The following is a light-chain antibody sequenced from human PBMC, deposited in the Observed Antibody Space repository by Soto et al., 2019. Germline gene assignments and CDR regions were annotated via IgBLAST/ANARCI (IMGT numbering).Light chain of an antibody. V-gene: IGKV3-11*01. CDR2: DAS. J-gene: IGKJ5*01. CDR3: HQRQYWPPIT. CDR1: QSVSGNY. Sequence: EVVLTQSPGTLSLSPGERATLSCRASQSVSGNYLAWYQQKPGQAPRLLIYDASNRATGIPARFSGSGSGTDFTLTISSLEPEDFAVYYCHQRQYWPPITFGQGTRLEIK.